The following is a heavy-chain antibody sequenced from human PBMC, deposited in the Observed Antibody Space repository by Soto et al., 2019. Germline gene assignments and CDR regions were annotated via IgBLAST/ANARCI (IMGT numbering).Heavy chain of an antibody. V-gene: IGHV1-69*06. Sequence: SVKVSFKASVGTFSSYASSWVRQAPGQGLEWMGGIIPIFGTANYAQKFQGRVTITADKSTSTSYMEQSSMRSEDTAVYYCARGRITGGGRYWYFDLWGRGTLVTVSS. CDR3: ARGRITGGGRYWYFDL. J-gene: IGHJ2*01. CDR1: VGTFSSYA. CDR2: IIPIFGTA. D-gene: IGHD3-10*01.